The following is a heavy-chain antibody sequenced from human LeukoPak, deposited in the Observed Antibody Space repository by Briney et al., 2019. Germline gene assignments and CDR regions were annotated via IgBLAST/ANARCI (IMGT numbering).Heavy chain of an antibody. J-gene: IGHJ4*02. Sequence: GGSLRLSCAASGFTFSSYAMNWVRQAPGKGLEWVSGVRISDETYYADAVKGRFTISRDNYENTLYLQMSGLRAEDTAVYYCAKGTGDAGYYFDYWGQGTLVTVSS. CDR3: AKGTGDAGYYFDY. V-gene: IGHV3-23*01. CDR1: GFTFSSYA. D-gene: IGHD7-27*01. CDR2: VRISDET.